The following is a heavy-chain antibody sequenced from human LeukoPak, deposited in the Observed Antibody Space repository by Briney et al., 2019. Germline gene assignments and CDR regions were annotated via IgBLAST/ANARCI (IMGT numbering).Heavy chain of an antibody. D-gene: IGHD1-26*01. Sequence: SVKVSCKASGGTFSSYAISWVRQAPGQGLEWMGGIIPIFGTANYAQKFQGRVTITADESTSTAYMELSSPRSEDTAVYYCARVKHPRAWELRPAHNWFDPWGQGTLVTVSS. CDR3: ARVKHPRAWELRPAHNWFDP. CDR1: GGTFSSYA. CDR2: IIPIFGTA. V-gene: IGHV1-69*01. J-gene: IGHJ5*02.